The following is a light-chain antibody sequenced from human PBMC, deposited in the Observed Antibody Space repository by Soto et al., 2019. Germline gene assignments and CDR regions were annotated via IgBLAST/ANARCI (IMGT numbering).Light chain of an antibody. CDR2: AAS. Sequence: AIRMTQSPSSLSASTGDRVTITCRASQGISSYLAWYQQKPGKAPKLLIYAASTLQSVVPSRFSGSGSGTDFTLTISCLQSEDFATYYCQKYYSYPWTFGQGTKVEIK. CDR3: QKYYSYPWT. V-gene: IGKV1-8*01. CDR1: QGISSY. J-gene: IGKJ1*01.